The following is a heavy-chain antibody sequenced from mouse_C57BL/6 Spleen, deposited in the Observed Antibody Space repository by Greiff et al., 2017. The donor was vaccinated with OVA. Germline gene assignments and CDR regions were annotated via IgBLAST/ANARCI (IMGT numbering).Heavy chain of an antibody. Sequence: VQLQQSGAELVKPGASVKLSCTASGFNIKDYYMHWVKQRPEQGLEWIGRIDPEDGETKYDPKFPGKATITADTYSNTAYLKVSSLTSEDTAVYYCDRGLRAMDYWGQGTSVTVSS. D-gene: IGHD1-1*01. CDR2: IDPEDGET. CDR3: DRGLRAMDY. J-gene: IGHJ4*01. CDR1: GFNIKDYY. V-gene: IGHV14-2*01.